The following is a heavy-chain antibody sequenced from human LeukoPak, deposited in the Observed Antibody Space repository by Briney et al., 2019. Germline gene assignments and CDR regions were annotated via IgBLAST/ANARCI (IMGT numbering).Heavy chain of an antibody. CDR3: ARETAWPENTPMILFSYFDY. J-gene: IGHJ4*02. D-gene: IGHD3/OR15-3a*01. CDR2: VSTSGNT. Sequence: SETLSLTCSVSGGSISGFHWSWIRQTAGKGLEWIGRVSTSGNTFYNPSLESRVTMSADTSGIHFSLNLTSVTAADTAVYYCARETAWPENTPMILFSYFDYWGRGILVTVPS. V-gene: IGHV4-4*07. CDR1: GGSISGFH.